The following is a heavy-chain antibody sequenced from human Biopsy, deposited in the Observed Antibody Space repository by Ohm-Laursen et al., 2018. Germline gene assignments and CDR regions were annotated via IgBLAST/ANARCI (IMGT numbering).Heavy chain of an antibody. CDR3: AGGAAKGNPYDH. CDR2: IIPTFDTP. Sequence: ATVKISCNASGGTFISYVISWVRQAPGQGLEWMGRIIPTFDTPTYAPDFQGRVTFTADKSTGTAHLDLSRLRSEDTAIYYCAGGAAKGNPYDHWGQGTLVTVSS. CDR1: GGTFISYV. V-gene: IGHV1-69*06. D-gene: IGHD3-10*01. J-gene: IGHJ5*02.